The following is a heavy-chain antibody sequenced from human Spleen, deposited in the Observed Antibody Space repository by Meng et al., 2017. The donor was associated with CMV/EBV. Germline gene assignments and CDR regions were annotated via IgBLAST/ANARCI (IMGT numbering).Heavy chain of an antibody. D-gene: IGHD2-2*01. Sequence: QVQVQEWGAGLFSPSETLSLPCAVYGGSFSGYYWSWIRQPPGKGLEWIGEINHSGSTNYNPSLKSRVTISVDTSKNQFSLKLSSVTAADTAVYYCAREKDCSSTSCYAHFDYWGQGTLVTVSS. J-gene: IGHJ4*02. CDR2: INHSGST. CDR3: AREKDCSSTSCYAHFDY. V-gene: IGHV4-34*01. CDR1: GGSFSGYY.